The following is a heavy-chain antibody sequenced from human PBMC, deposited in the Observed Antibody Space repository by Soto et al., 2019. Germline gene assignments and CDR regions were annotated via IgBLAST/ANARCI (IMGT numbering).Heavy chain of an antibody. CDR1: GFTFSSYS. D-gene: IGHD2-2*01. V-gene: IGHV3-48*02. CDR2: ISSSSSTI. CDR3: ASPSWPDPNYYYYYGMDV. Sequence: GGSLRLSCAASGFTFSSYSMNWVRQAPGKGLEWVSYISSSSSTIYYADSVKGRFTISRDNAKNSLYLQMNSLRDEDTAVYYCASPSWPDPNYYYYYGMDVWGQGTTVTVSS. J-gene: IGHJ6*02.